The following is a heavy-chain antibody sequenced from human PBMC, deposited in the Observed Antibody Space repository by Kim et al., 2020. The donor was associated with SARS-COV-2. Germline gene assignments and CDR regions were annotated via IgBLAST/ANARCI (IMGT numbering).Heavy chain of an antibody. CDR1: GFTFSSYG. V-gene: IGHV3-33*06. CDR3: AKEGGNIVATIPSVHFDY. CDR2: IWYDGSNK. D-gene: IGHD5-12*01. Sequence: GGSLRLSCAASGFTFSSYGMHWVRQAPGKGLEWVAVIWYDGSNKYYADSVKGRFTISRDNSKNTLYLQMNSLRAEDTAVYYCAKEGGNIVATIPSVHFDYWGQGTLVTVSS. J-gene: IGHJ4*02.